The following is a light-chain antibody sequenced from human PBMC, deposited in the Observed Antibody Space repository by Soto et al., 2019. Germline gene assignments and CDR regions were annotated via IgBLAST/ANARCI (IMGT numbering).Light chain of an antibody. Sequence: QSALTQPASVSGSPGQSITISCTGTSSDVGGYNYVSWYQQHPGKAPKLMIYEVSNRPSGVPDRFSGSQSGSTASLTISGLQAEDEADFYCCSHAGSFTWVFGGGTKLTVL. CDR2: EVS. CDR1: SSDVGGYNY. V-gene: IGLV2-14*01. J-gene: IGLJ3*02. CDR3: CSHAGSFTWV.